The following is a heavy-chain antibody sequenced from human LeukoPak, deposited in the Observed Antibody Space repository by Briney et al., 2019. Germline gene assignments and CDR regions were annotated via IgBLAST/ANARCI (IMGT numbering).Heavy chain of an antibody. D-gene: IGHD6-19*01. V-gene: IGHV1-69*01. CDR3: ARRAVAGTAVGDY. CDR1: GGTFSSYA. Sequence: GASVKVSCKASGGTFSSYAISWVRQAPGQGLEWTGGIIPIFGTANYAQKFQGRVTITADESTSTAYMELSSLRSEDTAVYYCARRAVAGTAVGDYWGQGTLVTVSS. J-gene: IGHJ4*02. CDR2: IIPIFGTA.